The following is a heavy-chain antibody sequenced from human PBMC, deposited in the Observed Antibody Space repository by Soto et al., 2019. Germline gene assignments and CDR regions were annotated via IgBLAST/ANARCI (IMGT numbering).Heavy chain of an antibody. CDR1: GGSFSGYY. CDR3: ARGFWSGYYVFDY. Sequence: SETLSLTCAVYGGSFSGYYWSWIRQHPGKGLEWIGYIHYSGSTYYNPSLKSRVTISVDTSKNQFSLKLSSVTAADTAVYYCARGFWSGYYVFDYWGQGTLVTVSS. D-gene: IGHD3-3*01. CDR2: IHYSGST. J-gene: IGHJ4*02. V-gene: IGHV4-31*11.